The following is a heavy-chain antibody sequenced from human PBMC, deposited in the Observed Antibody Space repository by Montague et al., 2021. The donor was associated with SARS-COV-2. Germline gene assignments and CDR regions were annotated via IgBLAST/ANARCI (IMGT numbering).Heavy chain of an antibody. V-gene: IGHV4-59*01. CDR3: ARAPIYRSSWYAYFDY. Sequence: SETLSLTCTVSGDSMNNYYWSWIRQPPGKGLEWVGYINYSGSTHYNPSLQSRVTLSRDTSKNQFSLRLTSVTAADTAMYFCARAPIYRSSWYAYFDYWGQGTTVTVSP. CDR1: GDSMNNYY. D-gene: IGHD6-13*01. J-gene: IGHJ4*02. CDR2: INYSGST.